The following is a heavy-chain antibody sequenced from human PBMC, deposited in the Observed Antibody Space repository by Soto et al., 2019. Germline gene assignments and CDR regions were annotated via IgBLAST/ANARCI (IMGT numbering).Heavy chain of an antibody. CDR2: INAGYGNT. J-gene: IGHJ4*02. Sequence: AASVKVSCKASGYTFSSYAMHWVRQAPGQRLEWMGWINAGYGNTKSSQKFQDRVTISRDTSASTAYTELTSLRSEDTAVYYCARDTGDGTFDFWGQGTLVTVSS. D-gene: IGHD7-27*01. V-gene: IGHV1-3*01. CDR3: ARDTGDGTFDF. CDR1: GYTFSSYA.